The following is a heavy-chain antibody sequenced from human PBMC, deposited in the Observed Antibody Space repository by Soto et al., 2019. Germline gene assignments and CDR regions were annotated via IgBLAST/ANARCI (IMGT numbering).Heavy chain of an antibody. CDR2: TNGNLGTG. CDR3: SRRDSHGYFRYFDN. V-gene: IGHV1-69*06. Sequence: QVQLVQSGAEVKRPGSSVKVSCKASGGTFSSYPISWVRQAPGQGLEWMGGTNGNLGTGNYAQKFRGRLTITTDISTTTAYMELSSLTSAETAVYYCSRRDSHGYFRYFDNWGEGTLVTVS. J-gene: IGHJ4*02. CDR1: GGTFSSYP. D-gene: IGHD4-17*01.